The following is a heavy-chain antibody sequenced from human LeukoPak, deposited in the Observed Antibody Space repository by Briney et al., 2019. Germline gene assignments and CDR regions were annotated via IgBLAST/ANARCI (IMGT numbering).Heavy chain of an antibody. CDR2: IPYDGSNK. CDR3: TKDDCGTTTCHGS. Sequence: GESLKFSCQASGFTFSTFGMEWVRQAPGKGLEWVAFIPYDGSNKYYADSVKGRFTVSRDNSKNTLFLQMNSLRPEDTAVYYRTKDDCGTTTCHGSWGQGTLVTVSS. D-gene: IGHD1-7*01. V-gene: IGHV3-30*02. J-gene: IGHJ5*02. CDR1: GFTFSTFG.